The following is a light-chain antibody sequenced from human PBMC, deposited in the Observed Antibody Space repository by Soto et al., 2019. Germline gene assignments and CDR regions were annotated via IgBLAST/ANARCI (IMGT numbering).Light chain of an antibody. CDR1: ESISSW. V-gene: IGKV1-5*01. CDR2: DVS. Sequence: DIQMTQSPSTLSASVGDRVTITCRASESISSWLAWYQQKPGKAPKLLIYDVSSLESGVPSRFSGSGSGTEFTLTISSLQPDDFATYYCQQSHSSPRTFGQGTTV. J-gene: IGKJ1*01. CDR3: QQSHSSPRT.